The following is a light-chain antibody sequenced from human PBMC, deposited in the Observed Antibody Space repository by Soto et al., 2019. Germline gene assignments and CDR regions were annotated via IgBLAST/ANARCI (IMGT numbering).Light chain of an antibody. V-gene: IGKV3-11*01. Sequence: ETVLTQSPATLSLSPGERATLSCMASESVRGFLAWFQQKPGQAPRLIIDDASNRANGITARFSGSGFGTDFTLTISSLEPEYFAVYDCEHRNNWPETFAQGTRVEI. J-gene: IGKJ1*01. CDR2: DAS. CDR3: EHRNNWPET. CDR1: ESVRGF.